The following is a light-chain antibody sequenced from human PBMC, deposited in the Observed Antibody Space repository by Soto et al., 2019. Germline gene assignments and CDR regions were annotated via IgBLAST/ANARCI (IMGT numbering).Light chain of an antibody. Sequence: QSLLTQPPSASGTPGQRVTISCSGNSYNVESNYVSWYQQLPGTAPKLLIHRNNQRPSGVPDRFSGSKSGISASLAISGLRSEDEADYYCAAWDDSLSGVVFGGGTKVTVL. J-gene: IGLJ2*01. CDR1: SYNVESNY. CDR3: AAWDDSLSGVV. CDR2: RNN. V-gene: IGLV1-47*01.